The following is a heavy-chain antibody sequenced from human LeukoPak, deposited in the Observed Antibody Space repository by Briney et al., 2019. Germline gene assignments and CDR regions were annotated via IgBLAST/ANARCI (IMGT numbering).Heavy chain of an antibody. Sequence: GGSLRLSCTASGFTFSSYAMYWVRQAPGKGLEWVSGIGGGGSAHYADSVKGRFTISRDNSQNTVYLQMNSLRAEDTAVYYCGKTTTGYSSGRNPAWPVDYWGQGTLVTVSS. CDR2: IGGGGSA. CDR1: GFTFSSYA. CDR3: GKTTTGYSSGRNPAWPVDY. D-gene: IGHD6-19*01. J-gene: IGHJ4*02. V-gene: IGHV3-23*01.